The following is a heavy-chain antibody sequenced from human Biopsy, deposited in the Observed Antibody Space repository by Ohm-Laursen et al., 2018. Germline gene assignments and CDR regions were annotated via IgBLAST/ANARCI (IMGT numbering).Heavy chain of an antibody. CDR3: ATSHYFESTGYAFDF. J-gene: IGHJ3*01. Sequence: ASVKVSCKTSGYTFPNFGISWVRQAPGRGLEWMGWISPYNGNGDYEKNFHGRVTLTADTSTSTVYMELRGLRSGDTAVYYCATSHYFESTGYAFDFWGQGTMVSVSS. D-gene: IGHD3-22*01. CDR2: ISPYNGNG. CDR1: GYTFPNFG. V-gene: IGHV1-18*01.